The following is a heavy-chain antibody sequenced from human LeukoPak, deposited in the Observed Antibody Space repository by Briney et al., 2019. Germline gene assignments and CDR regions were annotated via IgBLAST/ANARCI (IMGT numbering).Heavy chain of an antibody. CDR2: IYYSGST. CDR1: GGSISSSSYY. J-gene: IGHJ4*02. CDR3: ARDENYYGSSGFADS. V-gene: IGHV4-61*05. Sequence: PSETLSLTCTVSGGSISSSSYYWGWIRQPPGKGLEWIGYIYYSGSTNYNPSLKSRVTISVDTSTNQFSLKLSSVTAADAAVYYCARDENYYGSSGFADSWGQGTLVTVSS. D-gene: IGHD3-22*01.